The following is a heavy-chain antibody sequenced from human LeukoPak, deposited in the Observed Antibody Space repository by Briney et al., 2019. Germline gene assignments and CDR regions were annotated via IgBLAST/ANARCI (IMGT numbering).Heavy chain of an antibody. J-gene: IGHJ4*02. CDR2: IYYTGST. Sequence: PSETLSLTCNVSGGSVTSYYWSWIRQPPGKGLEWIGYIYYTGSTNYNPSLKSRVTILVDTSKNQFSLKLSSVTAADTAVYYCARQKCSGGSCRIFDYWGQGTLVTVSS. V-gene: IGHV4-59*08. D-gene: IGHD2-15*01. CDR3: ARQKCSGGSCRIFDY. CDR1: GGSVTSYY.